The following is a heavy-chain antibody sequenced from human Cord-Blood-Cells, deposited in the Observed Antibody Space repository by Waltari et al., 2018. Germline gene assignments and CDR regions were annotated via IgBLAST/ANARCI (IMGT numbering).Heavy chain of an antibody. Sequence: QVQLVESGGGVVQPGRSLRLSCAASGFTFSSYGVHWVRQAPGRGLEWVAGISYDGSNKYYADSVKGRFTISRDNSKNTLYLQMNSLRAEDTAVYYCAKDQSYYFDYWGQGTLVTVSS. J-gene: IGHJ4*02. CDR1: GFTFSSYG. CDR2: ISYDGSNK. V-gene: IGHV3-30*18. CDR3: AKDQSYYFDY.